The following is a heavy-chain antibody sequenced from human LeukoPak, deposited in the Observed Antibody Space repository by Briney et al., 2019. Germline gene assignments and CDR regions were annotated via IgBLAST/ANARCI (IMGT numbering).Heavy chain of an antibody. CDR1: GGSFSGYY. CDR2: INHSGST. CDR3: ARVRATLHTEGPTIVVVPASNIDNAFDI. J-gene: IGHJ3*02. D-gene: IGHD2-2*01. Sequence: PSETLSLTCAVYGGSFSGYYWSWIRQPPGKGLEWIGEINHSGSTNYNPSLKSRVTISVDTSKNQFPLKLGSVTAADTAVYYCARVRATLHTEGPTIVVVPASNIDNAFDIWGQGTMVTVSS. V-gene: IGHV4-34*01.